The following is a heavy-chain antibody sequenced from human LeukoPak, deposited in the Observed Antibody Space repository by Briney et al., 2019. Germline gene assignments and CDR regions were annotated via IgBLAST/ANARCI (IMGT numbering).Heavy chain of an antibody. CDR1: GFTFSSYA. V-gene: IGHV3-23*01. Sequence: GGSLRLSCAASGFTFSSYARSWVRQAPGKGLEWVSAISGSGGSTYYADSVKGRFTISRDNSKNTLYLQMNSLRAEDTAVYYCAKGASIFGVVITNFDYWGQGTLVTVSS. CDR3: AKGASIFGVVITNFDY. J-gene: IGHJ4*02. D-gene: IGHD3-3*01. CDR2: ISGSGGST.